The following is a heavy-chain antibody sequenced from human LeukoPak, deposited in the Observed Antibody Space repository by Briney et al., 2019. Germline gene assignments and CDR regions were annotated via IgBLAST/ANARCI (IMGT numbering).Heavy chain of an antibody. J-gene: IGHJ4*02. V-gene: IGHV1-58*01. CDR1: GFTFTSSA. CDR2: IVVGSGNT. D-gene: IGHD1-1*01. CDR3: ARDKLERRSSGFGYFDY. Sequence: SVKVSCKASGFTFTSSAVQWVRQARGQRLEWIGWIVVGSGNTNYAQKFQERVTITRDMSTSTAYMELSSLRSEDTAVYYCARDKLERRSSGFGYFDYWAREPWSPSPQ.